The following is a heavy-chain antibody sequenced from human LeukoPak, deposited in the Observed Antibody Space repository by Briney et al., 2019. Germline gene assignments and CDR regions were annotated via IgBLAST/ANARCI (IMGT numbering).Heavy chain of an antibody. CDR2: IRYDGSNK. V-gene: IGHV3-30*02. D-gene: IGHD4-23*01. J-gene: IGHJ6*03. CDR3: AKTFYGGKGYYYMDV. Sequence: GGSLRLSCAASGFTFSSYGMHWVRQAPGKGLEWVAFIRYDGSNKYYADSVKGRFTISRDNSKNTLYLQMNSLRAEDTAVYYCAKTFYGGKGYYYMDVWGKGTTVTVSS. CDR1: GFTFSSYG.